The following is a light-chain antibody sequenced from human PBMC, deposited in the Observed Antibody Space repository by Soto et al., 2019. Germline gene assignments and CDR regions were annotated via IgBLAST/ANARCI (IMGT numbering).Light chain of an antibody. CDR3: QQRYRWPET. J-gene: IGKJ1*01. Sequence: ESVLTQSPGTLSLSPGERATLSCRASQSVTNFLAWYQQKPGQSPSLLIYNASHRATGIPARFSGSGSGTDFTLTISSLEPEDFAVYYCQQRYRWPETYGQGTKVDIK. CDR2: NAS. V-gene: IGKV3-11*01. CDR1: QSVTNF.